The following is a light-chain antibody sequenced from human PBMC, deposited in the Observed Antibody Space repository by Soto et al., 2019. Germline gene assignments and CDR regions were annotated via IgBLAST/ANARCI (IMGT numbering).Light chain of an antibody. Sequence: DIVLTQSPSSLSSSPGERVTITCRASQSIISYLPCYQQRPGKAPRLLIFAASSMESAVPPRFSSRRSGTEFTLNISSLQPADVGAYYCQQSYSTSWTFGQGTKVDIK. CDR2: AAS. CDR1: QSIISY. J-gene: IGKJ1*01. V-gene: IGKV1-39*01. CDR3: QQSYSTSWT.